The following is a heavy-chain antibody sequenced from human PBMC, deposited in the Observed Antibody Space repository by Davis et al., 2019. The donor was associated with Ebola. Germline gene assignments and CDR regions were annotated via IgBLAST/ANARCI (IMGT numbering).Heavy chain of an antibody. CDR2: INPNSGGT. J-gene: IGHJ4*02. Sequence: ASVKVSCKASGYTFTGYYMHWVRQAPGQGLEWMGWINPNSGGTNYAQKFQGRVTMTRDTSISTAYMELSRLRSDDTAVYYCAPARSWDRVLDYWGQGTLVTVSS. D-gene: IGHD2-8*02. CDR1: GYTFTGYY. CDR3: APARSWDRVLDY. V-gene: IGHV1-2*02.